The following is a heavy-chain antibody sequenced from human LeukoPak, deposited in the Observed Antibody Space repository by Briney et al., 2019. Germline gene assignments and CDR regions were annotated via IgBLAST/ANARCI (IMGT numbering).Heavy chain of an antibody. CDR3: AKRGPGYDKSTYPPHYFDY. J-gene: IGHJ4*02. CDR1: GFTFSSYA. D-gene: IGHD3-22*01. V-gene: IGHV3-30*18. Sequence: GRSLRLSCAVSGFTFSSYAMHWVRQAPGKGLEWVAVVSYDGSNKYYADSVKGRFTISRDNSENTLYLQMNSLRAEDTAVYYCAKRGPGYDKSTYPPHYFDYWGQGTLVTVSS. CDR2: VSYDGSNK.